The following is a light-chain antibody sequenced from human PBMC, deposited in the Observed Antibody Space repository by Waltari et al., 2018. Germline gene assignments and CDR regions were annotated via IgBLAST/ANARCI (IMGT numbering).Light chain of an antibody. J-gene: IGLJ3*02. CDR3: CSYAGSRWV. Sequence: QSALTQPRSVSGSPGQSVTISCTGTSSDVGGYKSVSWYQQHPGKAPKLMIFDVRKRPSGVPDRFSGSKSGSTASLTISGLQAEDEADYYCCSYAGSRWVFGGGTKLTVL. V-gene: IGLV2-11*01. CDR2: DVR. CDR1: SSDVGGYKS.